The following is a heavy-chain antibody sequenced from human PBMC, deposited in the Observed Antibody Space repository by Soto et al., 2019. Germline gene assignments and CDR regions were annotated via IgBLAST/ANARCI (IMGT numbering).Heavy chain of an antibody. CDR1: GGTFSSYA. Sequence: QVQLVQSGAEVKKPGSSVKVSCKASGGTFSSYAISWVRQAPGQGLEWMGGIIPIFGTANYAQKSXXRVTXXEDESTSTAXMXLXSXXSEDTAVYYCASCRYCISTSCHTSSFGYYYYGMDVWGQGTTVTVSS. J-gene: IGHJ6*02. V-gene: IGHV1-69*12. CDR2: IIPIFGTA. D-gene: IGHD2-2*01. CDR3: ASCRYCISTSCHTSSFGYYYYGMDV.